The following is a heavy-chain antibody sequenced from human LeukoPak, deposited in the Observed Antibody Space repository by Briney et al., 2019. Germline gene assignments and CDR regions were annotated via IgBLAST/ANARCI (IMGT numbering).Heavy chain of an antibody. V-gene: IGHV4-59*01. D-gene: IGHD5-24*01. J-gene: IGHJ4*02. Sequence: SETLSLTCTVSSDPISPYYGSWIRQSPGTGLEWIGCVYYSGSTTYNPSLKSRVTISIDTSKNQFSLKLTSVTAADTAMYYCARSEEMAALFDYWGQGTLVTVSS. CDR2: VYYSGST. CDR3: ARSEEMAALFDY. CDR1: SDPISPYY.